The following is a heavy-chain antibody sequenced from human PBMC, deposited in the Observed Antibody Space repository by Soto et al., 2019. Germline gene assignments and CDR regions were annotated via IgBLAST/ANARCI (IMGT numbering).Heavy chain of an antibody. V-gene: IGHV4-59*08. J-gene: IGHJ4*02. CDR2: IYYSGST. Sequence: QVQLHESGPGLVKPSETLSLTCTVSGGSISSYYWSWIRQPPGKGLEWIGYIYYSGSTNYNPSLTGRVTISVHTSNNQFSLQLCSVPAADPAMYYCARLGSGSFRDWGQGTLVTVSS. CDR1: GGSISSYY. D-gene: IGHD1-26*01. CDR3: ARLGSGSFRD.